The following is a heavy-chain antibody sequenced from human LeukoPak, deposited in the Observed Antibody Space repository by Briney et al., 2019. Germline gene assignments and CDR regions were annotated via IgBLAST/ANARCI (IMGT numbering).Heavy chain of an antibody. D-gene: IGHD6-6*01. Sequence: SETLSLTCTVSNGPINNYYWNWIRQPAGKGLEWIGRIYSSGSTNYSPSLQSRVSMSLDTSKNQFSLKLTSVTAADTAMYYCAREFSGTSIAARVFDSWGQGTLVTVSS. CDR2: IYSSGST. V-gene: IGHV4-4*07. J-gene: IGHJ4*02. CDR3: AREFSGTSIAARVFDS. CDR1: NGPINNYY.